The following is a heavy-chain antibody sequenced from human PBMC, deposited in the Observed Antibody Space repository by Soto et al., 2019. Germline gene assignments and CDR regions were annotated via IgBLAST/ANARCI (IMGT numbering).Heavy chain of an antibody. D-gene: IGHD6-6*01. J-gene: IGHJ4*02. CDR1: GFTFSSSW. CDR3: ARESSSLSRSLDY. Sequence: EVQLVESGGGFVQPGESLRLSCAASGFTFSSSWMHWVRQAPGKGLVWVSRINTDGSATNYADSVKGRFTISRDNAKNTLYLQMNSLRAEDTAVYFCARESSSLSRSLDYWGQGTLVTVSS. V-gene: IGHV3-74*01. CDR2: INTDGSAT.